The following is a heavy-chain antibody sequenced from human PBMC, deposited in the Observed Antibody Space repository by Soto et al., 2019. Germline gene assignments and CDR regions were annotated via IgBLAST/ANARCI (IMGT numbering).Heavy chain of an antibody. Sequence: SSETLSLTCTVSGGSISSGGYYWSWIRQHPGKGLEWIGYIYYSGSTYYNPSLKSRVTISVDTSKNQFSLKLSSVTAADTAVYYCARVLRSATTEYFHQWGQGTLVTVSS. J-gene: IGHJ1*01. CDR3: ARVLRSATTEYFHQ. D-gene: IGHD2-15*01. CDR2: IYYSGST. V-gene: IGHV4-31*03. CDR1: GGSISSGGYY.